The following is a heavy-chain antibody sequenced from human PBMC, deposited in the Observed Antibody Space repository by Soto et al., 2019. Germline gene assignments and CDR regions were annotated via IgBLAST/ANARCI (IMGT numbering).Heavy chain of an antibody. CDR3: ARWSAIVGGAEALDV. CDR2: LSAYNGDT. J-gene: IGHJ3*01. D-gene: IGHD1-26*01. V-gene: IGHV1-18*01. Sequence: ASVKVSCKTSGYTFINYGITWVRQAPGQGLEWMGWLSAYNGDTSSSEKLQDRFTMTTDTSTNTVYMDLRSLTSGDTAVYYCARWSAIVGGAEALDVWGQGTMVTVSS. CDR1: GYTFINYG.